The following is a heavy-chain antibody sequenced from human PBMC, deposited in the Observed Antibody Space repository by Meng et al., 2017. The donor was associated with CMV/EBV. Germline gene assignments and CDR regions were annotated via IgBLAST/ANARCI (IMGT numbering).Heavy chain of an antibody. V-gene: IGHV4-30-4*08. Sequence: SETLSLTCTVSGGSISSGDYYWSWIRQPPGKGREWIGYIYYSGSTYYNPALKSRVTITVDTSKNQFSLKLSSVTAADTAVYYCARGTDCDGDCYSGAKNGMDVWGQGTTVTVSS. CDR2: IYYSGST. CDR1: GGSISSGDYY. CDR3: ARGTDCDGDCYSGAKNGMDV. J-gene: IGHJ6*02. D-gene: IGHD2-21*01.